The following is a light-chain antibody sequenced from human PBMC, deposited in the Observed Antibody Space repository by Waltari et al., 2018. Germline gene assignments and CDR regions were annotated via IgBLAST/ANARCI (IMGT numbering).Light chain of an antibody. CDR3: CSYTSDSTYV. Sequence: QSVLTQPASVSGSPGQSITISCTRPSSDIDIYNYVSWYQQHPGKAPKILIYDVSNRPSGVSDRFSGSKSVNTASLTISGLQAEDEADYYCCSYTSDSTYVFGTGTKVTVL. CDR2: DVS. CDR1: SSDIDIYNY. V-gene: IGLV2-14*03. J-gene: IGLJ1*01.